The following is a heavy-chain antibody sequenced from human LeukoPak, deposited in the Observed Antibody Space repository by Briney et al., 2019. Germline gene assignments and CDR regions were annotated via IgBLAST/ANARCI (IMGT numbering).Heavy chain of an antibody. CDR1: GGSFSGYY. CDR3: ARHGLSSSWFTPLFEN. Sequence: SETLSLTCAVYGGSFSGYYWSWIRQPPGKGLEWIGEINHSGSTNYNPSLKSRVTISVDTSRNQFSLKLSSVTAADTAVYYCARHGLSSSWFTPLFENWGQGTLVTVSS. D-gene: IGHD6-13*01. CDR2: INHSGST. J-gene: IGHJ4*02. V-gene: IGHV4-34*01.